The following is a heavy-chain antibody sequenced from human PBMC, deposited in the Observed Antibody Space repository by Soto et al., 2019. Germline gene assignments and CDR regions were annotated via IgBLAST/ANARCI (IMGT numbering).Heavy chain of an antibody. CDR3: ARQDIVTAPVRGVYFDS. CDR2: IYPADYAA. D-gene: IGHD2-15*01. J-gene: IGHJ4*02. CDR1: GQRCTRQL. V-gene: IGHV5-51*01. Sequence: GESLMTSCKAEGQRCTRQLIGWSRQVPGRGVEWVEVIYPADYAARYSPPFRGRGTISVDISINTVYLQWRSLKASDTAIYFCARQDIVTAPVRGVYFDSWGQGTPV.